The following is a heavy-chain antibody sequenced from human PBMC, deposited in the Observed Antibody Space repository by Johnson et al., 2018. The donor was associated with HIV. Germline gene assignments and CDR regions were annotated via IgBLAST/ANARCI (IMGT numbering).Heavy chain of an antibody. Sequence: VESGGGMVQPGRSLRLSCAASGFTFTTYALHWVRRAPGKGLECVAVISYDGTYKYYADSVKGRFTISRDNAKNSLYLQMNTLRAGDTAVYYCARDLPWSSSWESDAFDIWGQGTMVTVSS. J-gene: IGHJ3*02. CDR2: ISYDGTYK. D-gene: IGHD6-13*01. CDR1: GFTFTTYA. V-gene: IGHV3-30*04. CDR3: ARDLPWSSSWESDAFDI.